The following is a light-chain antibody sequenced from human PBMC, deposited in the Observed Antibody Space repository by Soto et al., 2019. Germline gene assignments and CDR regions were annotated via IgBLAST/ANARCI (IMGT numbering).Light chain of an antibody. V-gene: IGKV3-15*01. Sequence: EIVMTQSPSTLSVSPGYRCTLSCRASQSVNTNLAWYQQKPGQAPRLLIYDASTRATGIPARFSGSGSGTEFTLTISSLQSEDFAVYYCQQYNNWLTFGGGTKVDIK. CDR1: QSVNTN. CDR2: DAS. J-gene: IGKJ4*01. CDR3: QQYNNWLT.